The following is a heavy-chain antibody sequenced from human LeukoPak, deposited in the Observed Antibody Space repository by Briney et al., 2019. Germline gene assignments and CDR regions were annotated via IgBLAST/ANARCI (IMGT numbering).Heavy chain of an antibody. J-gene: IGHJ4*02. CDR1: GYTFTGYY. V-gene: IGHV1-2*02. Sequence: AAVKVSCKASGYTFTGYYMHWVRQAPGQGLEWMGWINPNSGGTNYAQKFQGRVTMTRDTSISTAYMELSRLRSDDTAVYYCARIVDIVATMEGWGQGTLVTVSS. CDR3: ARIVDIVATMEG. D-gene: IGHD5-12*01. CDR2: INPNSGGT.